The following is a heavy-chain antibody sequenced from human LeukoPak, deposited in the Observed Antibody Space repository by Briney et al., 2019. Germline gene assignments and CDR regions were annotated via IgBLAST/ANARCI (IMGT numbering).Heavy chain of an antibody. CDR2: IIPIFGTA. CDR1: GGTFSSYA. V-gene: IGHV1-69*05. Sequence: SVKASCKASGGTFSSYAISWVRQAPGQGLEWMGRIIPIFGTANYAQKFQGRVTITTDESTSTAYMELSSLRSEDTAVYYCASAVLRYFDSHDAFDIWGQGTMVTVSS. CDR3: ASAVLRYFDSHDAFDI. D-gene: IGHD3-9*01. J-gene: IGHJ3*02.